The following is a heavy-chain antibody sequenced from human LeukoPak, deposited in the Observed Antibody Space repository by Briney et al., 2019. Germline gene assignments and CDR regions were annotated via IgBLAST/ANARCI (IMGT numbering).Heavy chain of an antibody. Sequence: SQALSLTCAISGDSVSSNSAAWNWIRQSPSRGLEWLGRTYYRSKWYYDYAVSVKSRMTINPNTSKNQFSLQLNSVTPEDTAVYYCARGGSGWSVSLFDPWGQGALVTVSS. V-gene: IGHV6-1*01. D-gene: IGHD6-13*01. J-gene: IGHJ5*02. CDR2: TYYRSKWYY. CDR1: GDSVSSNSAA. CDR3: ARGGSGWSVSLFDP.